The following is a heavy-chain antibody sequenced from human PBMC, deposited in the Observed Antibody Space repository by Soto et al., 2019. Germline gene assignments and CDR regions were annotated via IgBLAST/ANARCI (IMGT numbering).Heavy chain of an antibody. D-gene: IGHD5-12*01. CDR2: ISSSGSTI. CDR1: GFTFSTYS. V-gene: IGHV3-48*04. CDR3: ARVGTDIVATFYDDGYYYYYYMDV. Sequence: GGSLRLSCTASGFTFSTYSMNWVRQAPGKGLEWVSYISSSGSTIYYADSVKGRFTISRDNAKNSLYLQMNSLRAEDTAVYYCARVGTDIVATFYDDGYYYYYYMDVWGKGTTVTVSS. J-gene: IGHJ6*03.